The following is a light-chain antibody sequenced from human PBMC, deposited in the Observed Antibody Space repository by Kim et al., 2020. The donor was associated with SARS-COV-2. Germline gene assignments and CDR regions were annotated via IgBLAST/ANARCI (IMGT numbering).Light chain of an antibody. V-gene: IGLV1-47*02. J-gene: IGLJ3*02. CDR1: TSNVGKTF. CDR2: ANN. CDR3: AAWDDTLSARV. Sequence: GQSVTISCSGRTSNVGKTFFYWYQQLPGTAPRLLIYANNQRPSGVPDRFSGSKSGTSASLAISELRSEDEANYYCAAWDDTLSARVFGGGTQLTVL.